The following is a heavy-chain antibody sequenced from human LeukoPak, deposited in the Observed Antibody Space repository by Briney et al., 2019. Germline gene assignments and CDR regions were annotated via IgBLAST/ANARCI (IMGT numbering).Heavy chain of an antibody. CDR2: IKANNGGI. D-gene: IGHD5-24*01. CDR1: GYTFPRHP. J-gene: IGHJ4*02. V-gene: IGHV1-2*02. CDR3: ARDPVDGYYHFDY. Sequence: ASVKGSCKAFGYTFPRHPIHLVGQAPGQGVEGVGWIKANNGGIKYAQKFQGRVTLTRDTSINTAYMELSSLLSDDTAVYYCARDPVDGYYHFDYWGQGTLVTVSS.